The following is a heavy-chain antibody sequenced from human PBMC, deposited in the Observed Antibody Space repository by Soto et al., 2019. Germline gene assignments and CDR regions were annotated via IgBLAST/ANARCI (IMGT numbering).Heavy chain of an antibody. V-gene: IGHV3-33*08. CDR1: GFTFSSYG. CDR3: ARPDHRGDPGRIGAFDI. CDR2: IWYDGSNK. Sequence: GGSLRLSCAASGFTFSSYGMHWVRQAPGKGLEWVAVIWYDGSNKYYADSVKGRFTISRDNSKNTLYLQMNSLRAEDTAVYYCARPDHRGDPGRIGAFDIWGQGTMVTVSS. D-gene: IGHD3-10*01. J-gene: IGHJ3*02.